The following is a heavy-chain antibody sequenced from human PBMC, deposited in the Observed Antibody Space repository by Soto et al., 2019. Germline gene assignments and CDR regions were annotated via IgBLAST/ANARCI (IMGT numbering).Heavy chain of an antibody. J-gene: IGHJ6*02. V-gene: IGHV2-70*01. CDR1: GFSLSTSEMC. CDR2: IDWDDDK. Sequence: SGPTLVNPTQTLTLTCTFSGFSLSTSEMCVSWIRQPPGKALEWLALIDWDDDKYYSTSLKTRLTISKDTSKNQVVLTVTNMDPVDTATYYCARIRTDKNYYYYGMDVWGQGTTVTVSS. CDR3: ARIRTDKNYYYYGMDV.